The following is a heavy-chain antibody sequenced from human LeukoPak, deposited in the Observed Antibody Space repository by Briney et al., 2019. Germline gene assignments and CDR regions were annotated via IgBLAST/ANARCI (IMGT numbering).Heavy chain of an antibody. J-gene: IGHJ4*02. V-gene: IGHV3-15*01. CDR3: TTDLRFLEXLVTX. D-gene: IGHD3-3*01. CDR1: GFTFSNAW. CDR2: IKSKTDGGTT. Sequence: GGPLRLSCAASGFTFSNAWMSWVRQAPGKRLEWVGRIKSKTDGGTTDCGATAKGRFTISRADSKNTLYLQMNSLKTEDTAVYYCTTDLRFLEXLVTXWGQGTLVTVSS.